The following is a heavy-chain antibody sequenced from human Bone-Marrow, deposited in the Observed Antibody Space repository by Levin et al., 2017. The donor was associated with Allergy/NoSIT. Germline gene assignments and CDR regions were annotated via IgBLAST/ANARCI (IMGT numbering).Heavy chain of an antibody. CDR3: ARVVRSGITGSSSYYYYMDV. D-gene: IGHD1-20*01. CDR1: GGSIRGSF. V-gene: IGHV4-59*01. Sequence: SQTLSLTCTVSGGSIRGSFWSWIRQPPGKRLEWIGYISNSGSTNYSPSLKSRVTISVDTSNYQFSLRLSSVTVADTALYYCARVVRSGITGSSSYYYYMDVWGKGTTVTVSS. CDR2: ISNSGST. J-gene: IGHJ6*03.